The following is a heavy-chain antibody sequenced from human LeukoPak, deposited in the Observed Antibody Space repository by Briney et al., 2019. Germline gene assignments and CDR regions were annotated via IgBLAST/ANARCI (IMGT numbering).Heavy chain of an antibody. J-gene: IGHJ4*02. CDR3: TTGIRCD. D-gene: IGHD2-8*01. V-gene: IGHV3-15*07. Sequence: PGGSLRLSCSASGRTVTNAWMNWVRQAPGEGLDWVGRIASKTDGGATDYAAPVKGRFTISRDDSKNTLNLQMNSLKTEDTAVYYCTTGIRCDWGQGTLVTVAS. CDR2: IASKTDGGAT. CDR1: GRTVTNAW.